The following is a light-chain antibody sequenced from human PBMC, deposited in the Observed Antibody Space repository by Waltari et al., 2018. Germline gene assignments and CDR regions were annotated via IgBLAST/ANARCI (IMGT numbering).Light chain of an antibody. V-gene: IGKV1-5*03. CDR3: QNYNGYSWT. Sequence: DIQMTQSPSTLSASVGDRVTITCLASQTISSWLAWYQQKPGKAPKLLIYKASSLESGVPSRFSGSGSGTEFTLTISSLQPDDFATYYCQNYNGYSWTFGQGTKVEIK. J-gene: IGKJ1*01. CDR2: KAS. CDR1: QTISSW.